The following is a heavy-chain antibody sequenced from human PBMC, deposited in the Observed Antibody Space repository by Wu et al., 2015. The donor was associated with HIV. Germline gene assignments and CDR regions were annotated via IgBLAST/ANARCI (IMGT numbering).Heavy chain of an antibody. Sequence: QVQLLQSGAEVKKPGASVMVSCKASGYTFIDYYIYWVRQAPGQGLEWMGWINPMFGTTDYAQKFQDRVTITADKSTRTAYTDLNNLTSDDTAVYYCVWGGWLRPFDYWGQGTLVTVSS. V-gene: IGHV1-69*06. J-gene: IGHJ4*02. CDR1: GYTFIDYY. D-gene: IGHD5-12*01. CDR2: INPMFGTT. CDR3: VWGGWLRPFDY.